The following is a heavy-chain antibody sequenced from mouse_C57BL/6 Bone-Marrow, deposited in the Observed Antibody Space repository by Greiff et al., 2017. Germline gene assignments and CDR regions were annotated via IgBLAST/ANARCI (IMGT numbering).Heavy chain of an antibody. J-gene: IGHJ3*01. Sequence: QVQLQQSGPELVKPGASVKISCKASGYAFSSSWMNWVKQRPGKGLEWIGRIYPGDGDTNYNGKFKGKATLTADKSSSTAYMQLSSLTSEDSAVYFCARFPPGYYDYEFAYWGQGTLVTVSA. D-gene: IGHD2-4*01. CDR3: ARFPPGYYDYEFAY. CDR1: GYAFSSSW. CDR2: IYPGDGDT. V-gene: IGHV1-82*01.